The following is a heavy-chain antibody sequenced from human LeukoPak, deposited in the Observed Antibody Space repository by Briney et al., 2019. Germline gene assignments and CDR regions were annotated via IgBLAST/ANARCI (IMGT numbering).Heavy chain of an antibody. Sequence: PSETLSLTCTVSGGSISSGDYYWSWIRQPPGKGLEWIGYIYYSGSTYYNPSLKSRVTISVDTSKNQFSLKLSSVTAADTAVYYCARVYYDFWSSYSARYFDLWGRGTLVTVSS. CDR1: GGSISSGDYY. V-gene: IGHV4-30-4*01. CDR2: IYYSGST. D-gene: IGHD3-3*01. CDR3: ARVYYDFWSSYSARYFDL. J-gene: IGHJ2*01.